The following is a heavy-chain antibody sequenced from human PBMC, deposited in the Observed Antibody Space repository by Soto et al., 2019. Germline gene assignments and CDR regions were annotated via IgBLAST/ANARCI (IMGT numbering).Heavy chain of an antibody. V-gene: IGHV3-33*01. CDR1: GFTFSSYG. J-gene: IGHJ4*02. Sequence: GGSLRLSCAASGFTFSSYGMHWVRQAPGKGLEWVAVIWYDGSNKYYADSVKGRFTISRDNSKNTLYLQMNSLRAEDTAVYYCARDEPLSAMAFDYWGQGTLVTVSS. D-gene: IGHD2-2*01. CDR2: IWYDGSNK. CDR3: ARDEPLSAMAFDY.